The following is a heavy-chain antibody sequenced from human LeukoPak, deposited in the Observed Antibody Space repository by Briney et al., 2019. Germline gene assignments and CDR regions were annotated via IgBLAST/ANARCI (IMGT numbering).Heavy chain of an antibody. CDR1: GGSISSSTYY. CDR2: IYYTGST. D-gene: IGHD4-17*01. V-gene: IGHV4-39*01. Sequence: SETLSLTCIVSGGSISSSTYYWGWTRHPPGKGLEWIGSIYYTGSTYYNPSLKSRVTISVDTSENQFSRRLSSVTAADTAVYYCARHVVAYDYGDYWGQGTLVTVSS. J-gene: IGHJ4*02. CDR3: ARHVVAYDYGDY.